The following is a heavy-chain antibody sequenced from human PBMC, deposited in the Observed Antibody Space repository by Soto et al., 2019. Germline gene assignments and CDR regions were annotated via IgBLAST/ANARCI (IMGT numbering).Heavy chain of an antibody. CDR1: CASISRGVHY. V-gene: IGHV4-39*01. CDR3: ARLPSRHLVDY. D-gene: IGHD2-15*01. Sequence: PLVILSVTCHVSCASISRGVHYLSWPRPPPGKGLEWIGRMFFSVSTYYNPSLKSRVTVSVDTSKNQFSLNLRSVTAADMAVYYCARLPSRHLVDYWGQGTRVTVSA. J-gene: IGHJ4*02. CDR2: MFFSVST.